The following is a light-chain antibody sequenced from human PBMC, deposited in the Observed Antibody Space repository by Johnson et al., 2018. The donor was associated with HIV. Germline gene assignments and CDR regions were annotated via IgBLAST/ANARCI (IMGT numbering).Light chain of an antibody. V-gene: IGLV1-44*01. CDR3: AAWDDSLNAYV. Sequence: QSVLTQPPSASGTPGQRVTISCSGSSSNIGSNTVNWYQQLPGTAPKLLIYRNNQRPSGVPDRFSGSKSGTSASLAISGLQAEDEADYYCAAWDDSLNAYVFGTGTKVTFL. CDR2: RNN. J-gene: IGLJ1*01. CDR1: SSNIGSNT.